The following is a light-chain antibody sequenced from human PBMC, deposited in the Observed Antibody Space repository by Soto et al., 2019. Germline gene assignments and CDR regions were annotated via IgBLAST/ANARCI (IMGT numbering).Light chain of an antibody. CDR2: EVS. CDR3: SSYTGSSTLYV. V-gene: IGLV2-14*01. J-gene: IGLJ1*01. CDR1: SSDVGGYNY. Sequence: QSALTQPASVSGSPGQSITISFTGTSSDVGGYNYGSWYQQHPGKAPKLMIYEVSNRPSGVSNLFSGSTSGNTASLTVSGLQAEDEADYYCSSYTGSSTLYVFGTGTKVTVL.